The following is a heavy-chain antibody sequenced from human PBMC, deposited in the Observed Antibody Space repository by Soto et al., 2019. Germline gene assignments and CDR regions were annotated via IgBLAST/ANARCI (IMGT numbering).Heavy chain of an antibody. J-gene: IGHJ5*02. D-gene: IGHD3-10*01. CDR2: VYHSGST. Sequence: WSVAGDSRVSGGGCWSRIRKKPGTGLEWIGYVYHSGSTYYNPSLKSRITMSLDTSKNQFSLKLSSVTVADTAVYYCARQTTIIMPRGVVLTYGRPFAPWGQGTLVTVSS. CDR1: GDSRVSGGGC. CDR3: ARQTTIIMPRGVVLTYGRPFAP. V-gene: IGHV4-31*02.